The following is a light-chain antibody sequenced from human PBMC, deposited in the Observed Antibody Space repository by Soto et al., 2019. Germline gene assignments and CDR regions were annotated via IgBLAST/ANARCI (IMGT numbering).Light chain of an antibody. J-gene: IGLJ2*01. CDR1: SSNIGSNY. Sequence: QSVLTQPPSASGSPGQRVTISCSGSSSNIGSNYVYWYQQLPGTAPNLLIYRNNQRPSGVPYRFSGSKSGTSASLAISGLRYEDEDDYYCAAWDVSLSVVVFGGGTKVTVL. V-gene: IGLV1-47*01. CDR2: RNN. CDR3: AAWDVSLSVVV.